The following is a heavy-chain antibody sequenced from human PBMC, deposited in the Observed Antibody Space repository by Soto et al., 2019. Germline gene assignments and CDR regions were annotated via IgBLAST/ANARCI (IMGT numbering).Heavy chain of an antibody. D-gene: IGHD4-17*01. CDR1: GGSISSNNW. V-gene: IGHV4-4*02. CDR3: ARAGDYPLTGAFDI. Sequence: SETLSLTCAVSGGSISSNNWWSWVRQPPGKGLEWIGEIYHSGSTDYNPSLKSRVTISVDKSKNQFSLRLTSVTAADTAVYYCARAGDYPLTGAFDIWGQGTMVTVSS. CDR2: IYHSGST. J-gene: IGHJ3*02.